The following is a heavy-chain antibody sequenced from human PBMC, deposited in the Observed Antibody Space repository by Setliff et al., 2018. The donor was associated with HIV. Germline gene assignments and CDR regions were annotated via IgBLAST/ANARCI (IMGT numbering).Heavy chain of an antibody. J-gene: IGHJ4*02. CDR2: MYYTGST. CDR1: GGSTDSGSYY. Sequence: SETLSLTCTVSGGSTDSGSYYWAWIRQPPGKGLEWIGSMYYTGSTYYNPTLKSRVTISIDPSKNQLSLKLNSVTAADTAMYYCARDGGSSGWYFVLGYSDYWGPGTLVTVSS. V-gene: IGHV4-39*02. D-gene: IGHD6-19*01. CDR3: ARDGGSSGWYFVLGYSDY.